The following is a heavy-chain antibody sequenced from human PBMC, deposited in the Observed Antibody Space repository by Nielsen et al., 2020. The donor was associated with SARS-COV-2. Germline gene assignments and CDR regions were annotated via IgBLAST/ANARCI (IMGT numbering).Heavy chain of an antibody. Sequence: SETLSLTCTVSGYSINSGYYWGWIRQPPGKGLEWIGSIYHSGSTYYNPPLKSRVTMSVDTSKNQFSLRLSSVTAADTAVYYCASRFFLDYWGQGTLVTVSS. D-gene: IGHD3-3*01. CDR1: GYSINSGYY. V-gene: IGHV4-38-2*02. J-gene: IGHJ4*02. CDR3: ASRFFLDY. CDR2: IYHSGST.